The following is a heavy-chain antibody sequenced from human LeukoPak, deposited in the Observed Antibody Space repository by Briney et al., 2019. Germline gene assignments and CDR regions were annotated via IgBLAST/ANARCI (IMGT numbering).Heavy chain of an antibody. V-gene: IGHV3-30-3*01. CDR2: ISYDGSNK. CDR1: GFTFSSYA. D-gene: IGHD3-10*01. CDR3: ARDFKTYYGSGSPPLEDV. Sequence: PGRSLRLSCAASGFTFSSYAMHWVRQAPGKGLEWVAVISYDGSNKYYADSVKGRFTISRDNSKNTLYLQMNSLRAEDTAVYYCARDFKTYYGSGSPPLEDVWGQGTTVTVSS. J-gene: IGHJ6*02.